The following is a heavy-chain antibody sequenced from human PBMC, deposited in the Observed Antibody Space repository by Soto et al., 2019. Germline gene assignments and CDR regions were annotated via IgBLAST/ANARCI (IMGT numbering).Heavy chain of an antibody. CDR3: ERGGGVGLDGSAAFDI. CDR1: GYTLTSHH. Sequence: QVHLVQSGAEVKKPGASMKVSCTASGYTLTSHHVHWVRQAPGRRLEWMGSINPANGVAQYTARFEGRVIMTRARSRRTVYMELRGLTSGDTAIFYFERGGGVGLDGSAAFDIWGQGTMVTVSS. J-gene: IGHJ3*02. CDR2: INPANGVA. D-gene: IGHD1-1*01. V-gene: IGHV1-2*02.